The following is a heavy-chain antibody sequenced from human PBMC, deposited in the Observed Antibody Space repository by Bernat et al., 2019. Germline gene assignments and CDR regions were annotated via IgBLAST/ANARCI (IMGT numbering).Heavy chain of an antibody. Sequence: VQLVESGGGLVQPGGSLRLSCAASGFTFSSYAMHWVRQAPGKGLEWVAVISYDGSNKYYADSVKGRFTISRDNSKNTLYLQMNSLRAEDTAVYYCARDLVAGGTVTTGYWGQGTLVTVSS. D-gene: IGHD4-17*01. J-gene: IGHJ4*02. CDR3: ARDLVAGGTVTTGY. V-gene: IGHV3-30*01. CDR2: ISYDGSNK. CDR1: GFTFSSYA.